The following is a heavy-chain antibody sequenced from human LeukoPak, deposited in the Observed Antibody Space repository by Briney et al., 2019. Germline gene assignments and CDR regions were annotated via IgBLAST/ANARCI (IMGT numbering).Heavy chain of an antibody. Sequence: PTETLSLTCAVYGGSFSGYYWGWIRQPPGKGLEWIGSMYYSGSTYNNPSLKSRVTISVDTSKNQFYLKLRSVTAADTAVYYCARQYYDYVWGTYPCYFDYWGQGTLVTVSS. CDR1: GGSFSGYY. V-gene: IGHV4-39*01. D-gene: IGHD3-16*02. CDR3: ARQYYDYVWGTYPCYFDY. J-gene: IGHJ4*02. CDR2: MYYSGST.